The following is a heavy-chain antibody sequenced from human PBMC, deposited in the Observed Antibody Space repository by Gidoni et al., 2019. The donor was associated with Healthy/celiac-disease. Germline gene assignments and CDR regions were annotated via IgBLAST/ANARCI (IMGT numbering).Heavy chain of an antibody. J-gene: IGHJ4*02. Sequence: EVQLVESGGGLVQPGGSLRLSCAASGFTFSSYSMNWVRQAPGKGLEWVSYISSSSSTIYYADSVKGRFTISRDNAKNSLYLQMNSLRDEDTAVYYCARVKTCSSTSCYVEGDQFDYWGQGTLVTVSS. CDR2: ISSSSSTI. D-gene: IGHD2-2*01. CDR3: ARVKTCSSTSCYVEGDQFDY. CDR1: GFTFSSYS. V-gene: IGHV3-48*02.